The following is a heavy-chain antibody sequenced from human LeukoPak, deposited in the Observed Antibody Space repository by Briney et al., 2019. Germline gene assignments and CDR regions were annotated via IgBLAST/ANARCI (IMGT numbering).Heavy chain of an antibody. J-gene: IGHJ4*02. CDR2: IHYSGST. CDR3: ARASHDYGDYSQFDY. V-gene: IGHV4-59*12. CDR1: GGSISSYY. Sequence: PSETLSLTCTVSGGSISSYYWSCIRQPPGKGLEWIGYIHYSGSTNYNPSLKSRVTISVDTSKNQFSLKLSSLTAADTAVYYCARASHDYGDYSQFDYWGQGTLVTVSS. D-gene: IGHD4-17*01.